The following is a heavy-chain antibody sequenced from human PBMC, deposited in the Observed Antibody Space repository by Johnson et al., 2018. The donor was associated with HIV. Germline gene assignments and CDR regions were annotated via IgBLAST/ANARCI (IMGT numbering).Heavy chain of an antibody. J-gene: IGHJ3*02. Sequence: QVQLVESGGGVVQPGGSLRLSCAASGFTFSTYGMHWVRQAPGKGLEWVAFIRDDGSNKHYIESVKGRFTISRDNSKNTLYLQMNSLKTEDTAVYYCTTDHATDAFDSWGQGTMVTVSS. CDR1: GFTFSTYG. CDR3: TTDHATDAFDS. V-gene: IGHV3-30*02. CDR2: IRDDGSNK.